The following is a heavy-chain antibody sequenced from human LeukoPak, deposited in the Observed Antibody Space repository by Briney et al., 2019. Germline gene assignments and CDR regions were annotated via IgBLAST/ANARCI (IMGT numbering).Heavy chain of an antibody. D-gene: IGHD1-20*01. CDR1: GGSISSYY. Sequence: PSETLSLTCTVSGGSISSYYWSWVRQPPGKGLEWIGFVYYTGSTNYSPSLKSRVTISVDASKNQFSLKLRSVTAADTAVYYCAKSRHPYNWNDGAFFDYWGQGTLVTVSS. CDR2: VYYTGST. V-gene: IGHV4-59*01. CDR3: AKSRHPYNWNDGAFFDY. J-gene: IGHJ4*02.